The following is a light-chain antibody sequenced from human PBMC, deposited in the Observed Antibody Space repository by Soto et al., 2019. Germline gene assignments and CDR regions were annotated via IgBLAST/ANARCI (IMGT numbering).Light chain of an antibody. CDR2: GAS. Sequence: EIVVTQSPALLSVSSGERVTLSCRASQSVISSIAWYQQKLGQAPRLLIYGASTRATGIPARFSGSGSGTEFFLTISSLQSEDFAMYYCQHYNNWLGTFGGGTKVEIK. CDR3: QHYNNWLGT. J-gene: IGKJ4*01. CDR1: QSVISS. V-gene: IGKV3-15*01.